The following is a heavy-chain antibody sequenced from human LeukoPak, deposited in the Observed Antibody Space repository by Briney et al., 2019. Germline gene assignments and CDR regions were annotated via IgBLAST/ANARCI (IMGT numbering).Heavy chain of an antibody. CDR1: GGSISSGGYS. J-gene: IGHJ4*02. Sequence: SETLSLTCAVSGGSISSGGYSWSWIRQPPGKGLEWIGYIYHSGSTYYNPSLKSRVTISVDRSKNQFSLKLSSVTAADTAVYYCACNYYGSGSPLDYWGQGTLVTVSS. CDR2: IYHSGST. D-gene: IGHD3-10*01. CDR3: ACNYYGSGSPLDY. V-gene: IGHV4-30-2*01.